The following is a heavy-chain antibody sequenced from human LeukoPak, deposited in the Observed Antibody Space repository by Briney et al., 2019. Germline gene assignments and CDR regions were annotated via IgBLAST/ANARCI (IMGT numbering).Heavy chain of an antibody. CDR2: ISSSSSYI. Sequence: GGSLRLSCAASGFTFSSYSMNWVRQAPGKGLEWVSSISSSSSYIYYADSEKGRFTISRDNAKNSLYLQMNSLRAEDTAVYYCARDLTTVTDYYGMDVWGQGTTVTVSS. CDR3: ARDLTTVTDYYGMDV. CDR1: GFTFSSYS. J-gene: IGHJ6*02. V-gene: IGHV3-21*01. D-gene: IGHD4-17*01.